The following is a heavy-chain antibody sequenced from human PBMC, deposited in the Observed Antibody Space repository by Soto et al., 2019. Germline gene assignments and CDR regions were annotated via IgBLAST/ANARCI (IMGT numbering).Heavy chain of an antibody. CDR3: VKGTLSLLNISALIYRRY. Sequence: GGSLRLSCAASGFSFSNYAMTWVRPAPGKGLEWVSTISDVEGATYSADSVKGRFTTSRDNSKNTVFLQMDNLRAEDTAVYFRVKGTLSLLNISALIYRRYWGQGTPVIVSS. V-gene: IGHV3-23*01. CDR2: ISDVEGAT. D-gene: IGHD6-19*01. J-gene: IGHJ4*02. CDR1: GFSFSNYA.